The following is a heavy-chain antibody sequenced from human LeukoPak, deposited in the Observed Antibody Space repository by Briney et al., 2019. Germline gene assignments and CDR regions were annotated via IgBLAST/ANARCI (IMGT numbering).Heavy chain of an antibody. V-gene: IGHV1-2*06. Sequence: GASVKVSCKASGYTFTDYYMHWVRQAPAQGLEWMGRINPNSGGTNYAQKFQGRVTITRDTSISTAYMELSRLRSDDTAVYYCARVQCSGGSCYSGYWGQGTLVTVSS. CDR1: GYTFTDYY. CDR3: ARVQCSGGSCYSGY. J-gene: IGHJ4*02. D-gene: IGHD2-15*01. CDR2: INPNSGGT.